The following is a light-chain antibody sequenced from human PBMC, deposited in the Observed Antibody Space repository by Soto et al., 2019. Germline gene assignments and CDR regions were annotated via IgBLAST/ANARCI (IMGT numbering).Light chain of an antibody. CDR2: DVT. CDR3: SSYTSISTYV. CDR1: SSDVGGYNF. J-gene: IGLJ1*01. Sequence: QSVLTQPASVSGSPGQSITISCTGTSSDVGGYNFVSWYQQHPDKAPKLMIYDVTNRPSGVSNRFSGSKSGNTASLTISALQAEDEADYYCSSYTSISTYVFGTGTKLTVL. V-gene: IGLV2-14*01.